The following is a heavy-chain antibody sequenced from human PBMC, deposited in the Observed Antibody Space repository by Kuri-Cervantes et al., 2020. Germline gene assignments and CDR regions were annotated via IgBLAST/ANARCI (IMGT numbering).Heavy chain of an antibody. J-gene: IGHJ4*02. CDR3: ARGFRGVRGVIQAY. Sequence: ASVKVSCKASGYTFTGYYMHWVRQAPGQGLEWMGWINPNSGGTNYAQKFQGRVTMTRDTSISIAYMELSSLRSEDTAVYYCARGFRGVRGVIQAYWGQGTLVTVSS. CDR2: INPNSGGT. V-gene: IGHV1-2*02. D-gene: IGHD3-10*01. CDR1: GYTFTGYY.